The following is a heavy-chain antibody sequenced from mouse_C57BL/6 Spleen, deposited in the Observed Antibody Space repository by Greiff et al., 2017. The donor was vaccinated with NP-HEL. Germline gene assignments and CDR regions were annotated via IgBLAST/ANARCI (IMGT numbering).Heavy chain of an antibody. CDR1: GYTFTSYT. CDR3: ARWGDGSSPYDY. Sequence: QVQLQQSGAELARPGASVKMSCKASGYTFTSYTMHWVKQRPGQGLEWIGYINPSSGYTKYNQKFKDKATLTADKSSSTAYMQLSSLTSEDYAVYYCARWGDGSSPYDYWGQGTTLTVST. CDR2: INPSSGYT. V-gene: IGHV1-4*01. J-gene: IGHJ2*01. D-gene: IGHD1-1*01.